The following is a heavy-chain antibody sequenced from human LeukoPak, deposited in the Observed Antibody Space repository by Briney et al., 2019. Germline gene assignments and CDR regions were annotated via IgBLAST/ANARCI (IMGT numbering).Heavy chain of an antibody. J-gene: IGHJ4*02. Sequence: PSETLSLTCAVYGGSFSDHYWSWIRQPPGKGLEWIRQINHNGRTIYSPSLKSRVTITADTSKNQFSLKLNSVAAADTAVFYCARHQRNGFNFDYWSQGALVTVSS. D-gene: IGHD2-2*01. CDR1: GGSFSDHY. V-gene: IGHV4-34*01. CDR3: ARHQRNGFNFDY. CDR2: INHNGRT.